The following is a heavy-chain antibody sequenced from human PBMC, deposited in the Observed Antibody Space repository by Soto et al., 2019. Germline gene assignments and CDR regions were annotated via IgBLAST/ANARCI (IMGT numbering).Heavy chain of an antibody. CDR3: AREGQLVRGPQNAPDY. D-gene: IGHD6-6*01. V-gene: IGHV1-69*01. Sequence: VQLVQSGAEVKKPGFSVKVSCKAFGGTFSSYAISWVRQAPGQGLEWMGGIIPIFGTANYAQKFQGRVTITADESTSTAYMELSNLRSEDTAVYYCAREGQLVRGPQNAPDYWGQGTLVTVSS. CDR1: GGTFSSYA. CDR2: IIPIFGTA. J-gene: IGHJ4*02.